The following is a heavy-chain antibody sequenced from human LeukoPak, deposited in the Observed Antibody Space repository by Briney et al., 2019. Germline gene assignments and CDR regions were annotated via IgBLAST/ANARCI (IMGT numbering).Heavy chain of an antibody. D-gene: IGHD3-22*01. CDR1: GYTFTGYY. J-gene: IGHJ4*02. V-gene: IGHV1-2*02. CDR3: ARLSSGYYSTY. CDR2: INPNSGGT. Sequence: ASVTVSCKTSGYTFTGYYMHWVRQAPGQGLEWMGWINPNSGGTNYAQKFQGRVTMTRDTSISTAYMELSRLRSDDTAVYYCARLSSGYYSTYWGQGTLVTVSS.